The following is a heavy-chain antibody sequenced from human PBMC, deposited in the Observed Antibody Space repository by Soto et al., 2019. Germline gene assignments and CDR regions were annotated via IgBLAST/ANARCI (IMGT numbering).Heavy chain of an antibody. Sequence: QVQLVESGGGVVQPGRSLRLSCAASGFTFSTYGMHWVRQAPGKGLEWVAVISYDGSDKYYADFVKGRFTISRDNSKNPLYLQMSSLRAEDTAVYYCANSKGDYDSSGYHPEYSPHWVQGTLVTVSS. CDR1: GFTFSTYG. CDR2: ISYDGSDK. J-gene: IGHJ1*01. D-gene: IGHD3-22*01. CDR3: ANSKGDYDSSGYHPEYSPH. V-gene: IGHV3-30*18.